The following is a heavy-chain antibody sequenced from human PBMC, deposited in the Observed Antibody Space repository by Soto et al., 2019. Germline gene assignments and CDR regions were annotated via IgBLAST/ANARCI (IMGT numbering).Heavy chain of an antibody. J-gene: IGHJ6*02. Sequence: GAVKVSFKASGYTFPRYGISWLRPAPGQGRDGMGWISAYNGNTNYAQKLQGRVTMTTDTSTSTAYMELRSLRSDDTAVYYCARDNYDYGDLYYYYGMDVWGQGTTVTVSS. CDR2: ISAYNGNT. CDR3: ARDNYDYGDLYYYYGMDV. CDR1: GYTFPRYG. D-gene: IGHD4-17*01. V-gene: IGHV1-18*04.